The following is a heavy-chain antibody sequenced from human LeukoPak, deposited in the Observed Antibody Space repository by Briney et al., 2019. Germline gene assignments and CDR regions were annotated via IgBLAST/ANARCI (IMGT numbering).Heavy chain of an antibody. V-gene: IGHV3-7*03. J-gene: IGHJ6*02. CDR1: GFALSSHW. CDR3: ARNNGMDV. Sequence: GGSLRLSCAASGFALSSHWMTWVRQVPGRGPEWVANVNRDGSETYYLDSVKGRFTISKDNAKNSLYLQMNSLRAEDTALYHCARNNGMDVWCQGTTVIVSS. CDR2: VNRDGSET.